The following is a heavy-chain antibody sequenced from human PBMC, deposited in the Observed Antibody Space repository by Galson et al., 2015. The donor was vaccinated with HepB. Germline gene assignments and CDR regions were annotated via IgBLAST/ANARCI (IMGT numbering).Heavy chain of an antibody. V-gene: IGHV3-30-3*01. D-gene: IGHD2-2*01. CDR1: GFTFSSYA. Sequence: SLRLSCAASGFTFSSYAMHWVRQAPGKGLEWVAVISYDGSNKYYADSVKGRFTISRDNSKNTLYLQMNSLRAEDTAVYYCARGRRYCSSTSCYNFDYWGQGTLVTVSS. CDR3: ARGRRYCSSTSCYNFDY. J-gene: IGHJ4*02. CDR2: ISYDGSNK.